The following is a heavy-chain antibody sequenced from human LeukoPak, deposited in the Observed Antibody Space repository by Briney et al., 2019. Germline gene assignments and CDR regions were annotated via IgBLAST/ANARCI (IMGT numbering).Heavy chain of an antibody. Sequence: SETLSLTCTVSGGSISDYYWTWIRQPAGKGLEWIGRVYPSGSTNYNPSLKSRVTISVDTSKNQFSLKLSSVTAADTAVYYCAREARGIAAAGTWDYYYGMDVWGQGTTVTVSS. CDR3: AREARGIAAAGTWDYYYGMDV. CDR1: GGSISDYY. CDR2: VYPSGST. J-gene: IGHJ6*02. D-gene: IGHD6-13*01. V-gene: IGHV4-4*07.